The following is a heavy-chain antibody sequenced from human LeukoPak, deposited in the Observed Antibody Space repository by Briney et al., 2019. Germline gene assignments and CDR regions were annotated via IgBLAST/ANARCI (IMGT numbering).Heavy chain of an antibody. CDR1: GGSISSGDYY. J-gene: IGHJ4*02. CDR2: IYYSGST. D-gene: IGHD3-22*01. Sequence: PSETLSLTCTVSGGSISSGDYYWSWIRQPPGKGLEWIGYIYYSGSTNYNPSLKSRVTISVDTSKNQFSLKLSSVTAADTAVYYCARGVYDSSGYYPDYWGQGTLVTVSS. CDR3: ARGVYDSSGYYPDY. V-gene: IGHV4-30-4*08.